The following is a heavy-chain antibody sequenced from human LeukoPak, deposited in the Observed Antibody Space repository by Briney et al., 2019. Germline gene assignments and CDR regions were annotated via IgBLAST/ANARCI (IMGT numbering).Heavy chain of an antibody. D-gene: IGHD1-1*01. Sequence: QSGGSLRLSCVASGXPFRSYAMTWVRQTPGKGLESVSVITDDEDTYYADSVKGRFTISRDNSQNTVFLQMSSLRVEDTAVYYCAKVDYWSPENYFDSWGQGTLVTVSS. J-gene: IGHJ4*02. CDR3: AKVDYWSPENYFDS. CDR1: GXPFRSYA. CDR2: ITDDEDT. V-gene: IGHV3-23*01.